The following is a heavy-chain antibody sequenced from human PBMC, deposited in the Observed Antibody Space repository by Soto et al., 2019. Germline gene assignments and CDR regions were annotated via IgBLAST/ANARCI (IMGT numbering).Heavy chain of an antibody. D-gene: IGHD2-2*01. Sequence: GGSLRLSCAASGFTFSSYWMSWVRQAPGKGLEWVANIKQDGSEKYHVDSVKGRFTISRDNAKNSLYLQMNSLRAEDTAVYYCARLVRFVVVPAAAFDYWGQGTLVTVSS. J-gene: IGHJ4*02. CDR2: IKQDGSEK. CDR1: GFTFSSYW. CDR3: ARLVRFVVVPAAAFDY. V-gene: IGHV3-7*01.